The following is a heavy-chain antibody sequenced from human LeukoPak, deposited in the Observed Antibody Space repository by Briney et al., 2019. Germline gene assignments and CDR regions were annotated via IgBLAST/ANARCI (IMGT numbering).Heavy chain of an antibody. CDR3: ARAIAAADNYYYYYMDV. J-gene: IGHJ6*03. CDR2: IIPIFGTA. D-gene: IGHD6-13*01. CDR1: GGTFISYA. V-gene: IGHV1-69*05. Sequence: ASVKVSCKASGGTFISYAISWVRQAPGQGLEWMGGIIPIFGTANYAQKFQGRVTITTDESTSTAYMELSSLRSEDTAVYYCARAIAAADNYYYYYMDVWGKGTTVTVSS.